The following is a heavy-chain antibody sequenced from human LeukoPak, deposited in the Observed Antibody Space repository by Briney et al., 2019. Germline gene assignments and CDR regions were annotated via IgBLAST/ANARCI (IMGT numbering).Heavy chain of an antibody. J-gene: IGHJ4*02. CDR3: ARGVLRYFDWLSNRRTDAYYFDY. CDR1: GFTVSSNY. D-gene: IGHD3-9*01. Sequence: PGGSLRLSCTASGFTVSSNYMSWVRQAPGKGLEWVSTLYSGGSAYYADSVKGRFIVSRDDSKNTLFLQMNSLRDEDTAVYYCARGVLRYFDWLSNRRTDAYYFDYWGQGTLVTVSS. V-gene: IGHV3-66*01. CDR2: LYSGGSA.